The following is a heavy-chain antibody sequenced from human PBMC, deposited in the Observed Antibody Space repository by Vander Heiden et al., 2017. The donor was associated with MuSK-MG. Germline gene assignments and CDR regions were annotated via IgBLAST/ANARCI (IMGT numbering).Heavy chain of an antibody. V-gene: IGHV3-66*01. CDR3: ATSRGSSFDY. D-gene: IGHD6-13*01. CDR1: GFTVTSNY. CDR2: IYGGGST. J-gene: IGHJ4*02. Sequence: EVQLVESGGGLVQPGGSLRLSCAASGFTVTSNYMSWVRQAPGKGLDWVSIIYGGGSTDYADSVKGRFSISRDNSNNILYLQMNGLRAEDTAVYYCATSRGSSFDYWGQGTLVTVSS.